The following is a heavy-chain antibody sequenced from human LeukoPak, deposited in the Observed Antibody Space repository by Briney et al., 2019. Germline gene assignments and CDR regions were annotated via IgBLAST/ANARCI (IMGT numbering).Heavy chain of an antibody. CDR1: GGSFSGYY. CDR3: ARFSRIVVVPAAIAGRLYYGMDA. J-gene: IGHJ6*02. D-gene: IGHD2-2*01. Sequence: SETLSLTCAVYGGSFSGYYWSWIRQPPGKGLEWIGEINHSGSTNYNPSLKSRVTISVDTSKNQFSLKLSSVTAADTAVYYCARFSRIVVVPAAIAGRLYYGMDAWGQGTTVTVSS. CDR2: INHSGST. V-gene: IGHV4-34*01.